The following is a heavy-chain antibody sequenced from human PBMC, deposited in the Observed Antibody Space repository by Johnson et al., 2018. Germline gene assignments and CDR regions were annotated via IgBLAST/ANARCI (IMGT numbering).Heavy chain of an antibody. CDR2: ISYDGSNK. CDR3: AKESRGDGHSYGPPDY. V-gene: IGHV3-30*18. CDR1: GFTFRSYG. J-gene: IGHJ4*02. Sequence: QVQLVQSGGGVVQPGRSLRVSCAASGFTFRSYGMHWVRQAPGKGLEWVASISYDGSNKYYVDSVKGRFVISRDNSKNPLYLQMNSLKAEDTAVYYCAKESRGDGHSYGPPDYWGQGTLVTVSS. D-gene: IGHD5-18*01.